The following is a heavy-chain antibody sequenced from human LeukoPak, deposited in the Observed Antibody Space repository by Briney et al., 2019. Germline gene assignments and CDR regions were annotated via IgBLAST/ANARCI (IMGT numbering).Heavy chain of an antibody. Sequence: SVSDSREASRYTSTGHRISWVRQAPGQGLEWMGWISAYNGNTNYAQKLQGRVTMTTDTSTSTAYMELRSLRSDDTAVYFCARDPKPFSSGGSFDLWGQ. CDR1: RYTSTGHR. D-gene: IGHD6-19*01. CDR2: ISAYNGNT. CDR3: ARDPKPFSSGGSFDL. V-gene: IGHV1-18*01. J-gene: IGHJ4*02.